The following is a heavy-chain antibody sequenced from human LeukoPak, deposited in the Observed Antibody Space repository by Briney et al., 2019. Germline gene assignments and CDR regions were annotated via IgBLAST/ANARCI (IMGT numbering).Heavy chain of an antibody. D-gene: IGHD3-10*01. J-gene: IGHJ4*02. CDR3: AKNGRLLWFGESSLDY. V-gene: IGHV3-21*04. CDR2: ISSSSSYI. Sequence: GGSLRCSCAASGFTCNSYSMNWVRQAPGKGLEWVSSISSSSSYIYYADSVKGRFTISRDNAKNSLYLQMNSLRAEDTAVYYCAKNGRLLWFGESSLDYWGQGTLVTVSS. CDR1: GFTCNSYS.